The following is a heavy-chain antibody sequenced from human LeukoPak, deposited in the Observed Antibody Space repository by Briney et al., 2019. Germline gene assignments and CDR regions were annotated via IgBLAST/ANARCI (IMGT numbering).Heavy chain of an antibody. CDR2: INHSGNT. CDR1: GGSISSFY. Sequence: SETLSLTCTVSGGSISSFYWTWIRQTPGKGLEWVGYINHSGNTNHNPSLKSRVTVSVDTSKSQFSLKLSSVTAADTAVYYCASPPNSQYYDILTGYPVWGQGTTVTVSS. J-gene: IGHJ6*02. V-gene: IGHV4-59*08. CDR3: ASPPNSQYYDILTGYPV. D-gene: IGHD3-9*01.